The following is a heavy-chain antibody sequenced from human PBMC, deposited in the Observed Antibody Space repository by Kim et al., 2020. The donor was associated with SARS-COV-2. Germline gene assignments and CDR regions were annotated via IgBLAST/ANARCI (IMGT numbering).Heavy chain of an antibody. Sequence: GGSLRLSCTASGFPLSDYWMNWVRQSPCKGLEWLANTNELLSEDYYVDSLKRRITISRDNANNLPFLQKSLLRADDPALYYCARDYRVVGVIRIRNRGQG. CDR2: TNELLSED. CDR1: GFPLSDYW. J-gene: IGHJ1*01. V-gene: IGHV3-7*03. CDR3: ARDYRVVGVIRIRN. D-gene: IGHD3-16*02.